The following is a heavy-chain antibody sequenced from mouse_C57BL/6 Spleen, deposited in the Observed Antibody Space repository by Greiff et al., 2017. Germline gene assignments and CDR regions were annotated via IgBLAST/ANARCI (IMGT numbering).Heavy chain of an antibody. Sequence: EVQLQESEGGLVQPGSSMKLSCTASGFTFSDYYMAWVRQVPEKGLEWVANINYDGSSTYYLDSLKSRFIISRDNAKNILYLQMSSLKSEDTATYYCARVYGSSYYYFDYWGQGTTLTVSS. CDR2: INYDGSST. CDR3: ARVYGSSYYYFDY. V-gene: IGHV5-16*01. CDR1: GFTFSDYY. J-gene: IGHJ2*01. D-gene: IGHD1-1*01.